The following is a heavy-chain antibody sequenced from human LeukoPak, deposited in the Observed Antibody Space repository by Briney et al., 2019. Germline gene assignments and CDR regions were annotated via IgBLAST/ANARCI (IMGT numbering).Heavy chain of an antibody. J-gene: IGHJ6*03. Sequence: GGSLRLSCAASGFTFSSYGMHWVRQAPGKGLEWVAFIRYDGSNKYYADSVKGRFTISRDNSKNTPYLQMNSLRAEDTAVYYCAKGTDCSSTSCFTYYYYYMDVWGKGTTVTVSS. CDR2: IRYDGSNK. CDR3: AKGTDCSSTSCFTYYYYYMDV. D-gene: IGHD2-2*01. CDR1: GFTFSSYG. V-gene: IGHV3-30*02.